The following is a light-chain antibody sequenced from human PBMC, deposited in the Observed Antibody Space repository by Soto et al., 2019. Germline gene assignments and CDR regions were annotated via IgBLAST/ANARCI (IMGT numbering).Light chain of an antibody. CDR3: STFTRINSHV. CDR2: DVS. V-gene: IGLV2-14*03. Sequence: QSALTQPASVSGSPGQSITISCTGTSSDVGAYNYVSWYQQHPGKVPKLMIYDVSDRPSGVSNRFSGSKSGNTASLTISGLQAEDEADFYCSTFTRINSHVFGTGTKLTVL. J-gene: IGLJ1*01. CDR1: SSDVGAYNY.